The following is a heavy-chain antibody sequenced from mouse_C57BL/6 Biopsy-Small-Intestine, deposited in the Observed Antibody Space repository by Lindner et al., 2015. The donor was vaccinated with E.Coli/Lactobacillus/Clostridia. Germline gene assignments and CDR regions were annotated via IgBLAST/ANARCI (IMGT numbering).Heavy chain of an antibody. CDR2: IYPGDGDT. CDR1: GYAFSSYW. CDR3: ARRGDNPAWFAY. Sequence: VQLQESGAELVKPGASVKISCKASGYAFSSYWMNWVKQRPGKGLEWIGQIYPGDGDTNYNGKFEGKATLTADKSSSTAYMQLSSLTSEDSAVYFCARRGDNPAWFAYWGQGTLVTVSA. V-gene: IGHV1-80*01. J-gene: IGHJ3*01. D-gene: IGHD1-3*01.